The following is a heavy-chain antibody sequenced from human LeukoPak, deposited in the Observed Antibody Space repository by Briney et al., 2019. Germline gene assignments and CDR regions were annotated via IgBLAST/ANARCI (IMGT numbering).Heavy chain of an antibody. CDR1: GGSISSYY. Sequence: SETLSLTCTVSGGSISSYYWSWIRQPPGEGLEWIGYIYYSGSTNYNPSLKSRVTISVDTSKNQFSLKLSSVTAADTAVYYCARAPYEAFDYWGQRTLVTVSS. CDR2: IYYSGST. CDR3: ARAPYEAFDY. J-gene: IGHJ4*02. D-gene: IGHD3-3*01. V-gene: IGHV4-59*01.